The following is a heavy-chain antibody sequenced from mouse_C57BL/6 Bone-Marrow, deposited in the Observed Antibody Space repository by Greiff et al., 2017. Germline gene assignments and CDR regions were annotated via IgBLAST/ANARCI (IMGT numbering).Heavy chain of an antibody. Sequence: EVMLVESGGGLVQPKGSLKLSCAASGFSFNTYAMNWVRQAPGKGLEWVARIRSKSNNYATYYADSVKDRFTISRDDSESMLYLQMNNLKTEDTAMYYCVRRESNYWFAYWGQGTLVTVSA. CDR3: VRRESNYWFAY. CDR2: IRSKSNNYAT. D-gene: IGHD2-5*01. CDR1: GFSFNTYA. J-gene: IGHJ3*01. V-gene: IGHV10-1*01.